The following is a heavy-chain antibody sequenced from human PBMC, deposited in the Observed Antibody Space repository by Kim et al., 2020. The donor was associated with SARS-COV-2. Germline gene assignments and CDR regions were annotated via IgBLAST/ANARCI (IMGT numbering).Heavy chain of an antibody. Sequence: SKKFKGRDTITRDTSASTAYMELSSLGSEDTAVYYCARELGRYYYYGRDVWGQGTTVTVSS. CDR3: ARELGRYYYYGRDV. D-gene: IGHD3-3*01. J-gene: IGHJ6*02. V-gene: IGHV1-3*01.